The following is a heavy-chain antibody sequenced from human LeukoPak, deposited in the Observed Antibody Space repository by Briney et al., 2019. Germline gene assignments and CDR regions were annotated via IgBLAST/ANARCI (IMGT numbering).Heavy chain of an antibody. CDR3: AKDSSGYYN. Sequence: AGGSLRLSCAASGFTFSSYAMHWVRQAPGKGLEWVAVISYDGSNKYYADSVKGRFTVSRDNSKNTLYLQMNSLRAEDTAVYYCAKDSSGYYNWGQGTLVTVSS. CDR1: GFTFSSYA. J-gene: IGHJ4*02. D-gene: IGHD3-22*01. CDR2: ISYDGSNK. V-gene: IGHV3-30-3*01.